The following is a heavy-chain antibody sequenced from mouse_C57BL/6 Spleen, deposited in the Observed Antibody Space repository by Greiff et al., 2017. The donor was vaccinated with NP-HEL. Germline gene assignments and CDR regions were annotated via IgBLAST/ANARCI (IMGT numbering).Heavy chain of an antibody. CDR1: GYTFTSYG. J-gene: IGHJ3*01. Sequence: QVQLQQSGAELARPGASVKLSCKASGYTFTSYGISWVKQRTGQGLEWIGEIYPRSGNTYYIEKFKGKATLTADKSSSTAYMELRSLTSEDSAVYFCARSRSTMVTTPFAYWGQGTLVTVSA. CDR3: ARSRSTMVTTPFAY. CDR2: IYPRSGNT. D-gene: IGHD2-2*01. V-gene: IGHV1-81*01.